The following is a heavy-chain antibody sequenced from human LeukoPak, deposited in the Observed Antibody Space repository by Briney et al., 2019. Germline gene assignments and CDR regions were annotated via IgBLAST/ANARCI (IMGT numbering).Heavy chain of an antibody. CDR2: FDPEDGET. CDR3: ATLQYRYSGSYLGQDAFDI. Sequence: ASVKVSCKVSGYTPTELSMHWVRQAPGKGLERMGGFDPEDGETIYAQKFQGGVTMTEDTSTDTAYMELSSLRSEDTAVYYCATLQYRYSGSYLGQDAFDIWGQGTMVTVSS. V-gene: IGHV1-24*01. CDR1: GYTPTELS. J-gene: IGHJ3*02. D-gene: IGHD1-26*01.